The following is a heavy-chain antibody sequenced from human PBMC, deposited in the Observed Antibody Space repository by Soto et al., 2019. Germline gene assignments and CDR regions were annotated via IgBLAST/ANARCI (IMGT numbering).Heavy chain of an antibody. J-gene: IGHJ1*01. V-gene: IGHV3-23*01. Sequence: GGSLRLSCASSGFTFSSYAMNWVREAPGKGLEWVSGTSGNGVKTYYADSVKGRFTISRDKSNNTLYLQMNSLRAEATAVYFCVIGTGLDCSGGTCQLIYFHSWGQGALVNVSS. CDR3: VIGTGLDCSGGTCQLIYFHS. D-gene: IGHD2-15*01. CDR2: TSGNGVKT. CDR1: GFTFSSYA.